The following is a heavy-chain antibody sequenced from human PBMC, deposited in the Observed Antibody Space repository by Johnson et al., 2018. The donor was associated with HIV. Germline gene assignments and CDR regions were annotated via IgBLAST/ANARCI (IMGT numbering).Heavy chain of an antibody. CDR3: STYAALITMYVEIKGGAFDI. CDR1: GFTFSNAW. V-gene: IGHV3-15*01. Sequence: MQLVESGGGLVKPGGSLRLSCAASGFTFSNAWMSWVRQAPGKGLEWIGRIQSKTDGGTTDYAASVKGRFTISRDDSKNTLYLQMNSLKTEDTAVYYCSTYAALITMYVEIKGGAFDIWGQGTMVTVSS. J-gene: IGHJ3*02. CDR2: IQSKTDGGTT. D-gene: IGHD3-16*01.